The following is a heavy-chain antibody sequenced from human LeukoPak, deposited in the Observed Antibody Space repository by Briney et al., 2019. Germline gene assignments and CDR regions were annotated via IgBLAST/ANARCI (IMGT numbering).Heavy chain of an antibody. CDR1: GFIFRSYG. CDR2: ISGSGGSI. V-gene: IGHV3-23*01. Sequence: GGSLRLSCAASGFIFRSYGMSWVRQAPGKGLEWVSGISGSGGSIYYADSVKGRFTISRDNSKNTLYLQMNSLRAEDTAVYYCAKDLLGVYSGSYPGADYWGQGTLVTVSS. J-gene: IGHJ4*02. D-gene: IGHD1-26*01. CDR3: AKDLLGVYSGSYPGADY.